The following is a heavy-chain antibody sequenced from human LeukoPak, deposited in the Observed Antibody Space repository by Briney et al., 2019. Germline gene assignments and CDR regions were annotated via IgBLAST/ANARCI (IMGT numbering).Heavy chain of an antibody. CDR2: IYYSGST. V-gene: IGHV4-59*01. Sequence: VNPSEPLSLTCTVSGGSISSYYWSWIRQPPGKGLEWIGYIYYSGSTNYNPSLKSRVTISVDTSKNQFSLKLSSVTAADTAVYYCARDSDYGDYVAYWGQGTLVTVSS. D-gene: IGHD4-17*01. J-gene: IGHJ4*02. CDR3: ARDSDYGDYVAY. CDR1: GGSISSYY.